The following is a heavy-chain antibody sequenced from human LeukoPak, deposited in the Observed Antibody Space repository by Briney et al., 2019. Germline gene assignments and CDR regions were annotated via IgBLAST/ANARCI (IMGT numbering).Heavy chain of an antibody. CDR2: ISSSSSYI. CDR1: GFTFSSYR. CDR3: ASNQDATYYDFWSGYHFDY. V-gene: IGHV3-21*01. D-gene: IGHD3-3*01. J-gene: IGHJ4*02. Sequence: PGGSLRLSCAASGFTFSSYRMNWVRQAPGKGLEWVSSISSSSSYIYYADSVKGRFTISRDNAKNSLYLQMNSLRAEDTAAYYCASNQDATYYDFWSGYHFDYWGQGTLVTVSS.